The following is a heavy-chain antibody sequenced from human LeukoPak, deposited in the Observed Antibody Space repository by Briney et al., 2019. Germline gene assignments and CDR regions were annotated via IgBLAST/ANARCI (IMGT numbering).Heavy chain of an antibody. CDR3: ARHYDSGDPCPFDY. CDR1: GGSIRSYY. V-gene: IGHV4-59*01. CDR2: IYSTGST. D-gene: IGHD3-22*01. J-gene: IGHJ4*02. Sequence: AETLSLTCTVSGGSIRSYYWSWIRQPPGKGLEWVGYIYSTGSTNYNPSLKSRVTISVDTSKNQFSLKLTSVTAADTAVYYCARHYDSGDPCPFDYWGQGTLVT.